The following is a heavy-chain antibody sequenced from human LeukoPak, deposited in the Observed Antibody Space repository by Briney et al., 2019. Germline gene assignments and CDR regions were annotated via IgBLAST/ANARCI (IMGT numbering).Heavy chain of an antibody. CDR3: ARAPGPPNYFDY. J-gene: IGHJ4*02. CDR2: IWYDGSNK. D-gene: IGHD3-10*01. CDR1: GFTFSSYG. Sequence: GRSLRLSCAASGFTFSSYGMHWVRQAPGKGLEWVAVIWYDGSNKYYADSVKGRFTISRDNSKNTLYLQMNSLRAEDTAVYYCARAPGPPNYFDYWGQGTLVTVSS. V-gene: IGHV3-33*01.